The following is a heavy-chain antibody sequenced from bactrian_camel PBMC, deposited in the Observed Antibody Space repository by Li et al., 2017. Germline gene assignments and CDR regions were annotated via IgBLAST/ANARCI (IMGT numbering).Heavy chain of an antibody. CDR1: GIAGTLTS. CDR3: AASDLRASIHSASTWSY. CDR2: VYTTDGDT. Sequence: QLVESGGGSVQAGGSLGLSCSASGIAGTLTSLGWFRQAPGKEREGVARVYTTDGDTYYADSVNGRFTISQGNAENTVYLQMNNLQPEDTAVYYCAASDLRASIHSASTWSYWGQGTQVTVS. V-gene: IGHV3S63*01. D-gene: IGHD1*01. J-gene: IGHJ4*01.